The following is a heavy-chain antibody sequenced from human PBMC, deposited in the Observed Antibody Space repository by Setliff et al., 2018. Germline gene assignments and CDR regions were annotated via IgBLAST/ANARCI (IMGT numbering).Heavy chain of an antibody. V-gene: IGHV4-59*01. CDR2: IYHNGNT. J-gene: IGHJ6*02. D-gene: IGHD5-18*01. CDR1: GGSISPYF. CDR3: VRDRTAYSYGLDV. Sequence: SETLSLTCTVSGGSISPYFWSWIRQPPGKGLEWIGYIYHNGNTNFNPSLKTRVTMSVDPSKNQFALNLRSVIAADTAVYYCVRDRTAYSYGLDVWAQGTTVTV.